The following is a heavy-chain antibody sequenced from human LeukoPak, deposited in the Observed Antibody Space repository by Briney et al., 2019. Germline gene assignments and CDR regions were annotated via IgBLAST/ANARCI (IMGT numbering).Heavy chain of an antibody. D-gene: IGHD1-14*01. CDR1: GFTFSTYS. CDR3: ARERSEEFDC. Sequence: GGSLRLSCAASGFTFSTYSMNWVRQAPGKGLEWVSSISSSSSYIYYADSVKGRFTISRDNAKNSLYLQVNSLRAEDTAVYYCARERSEEFDCWGQGTLVTVSS. J-gene: IGHJ4*02. V-gene: IGHV3-21*01. CDR2: ISSSSSYI.